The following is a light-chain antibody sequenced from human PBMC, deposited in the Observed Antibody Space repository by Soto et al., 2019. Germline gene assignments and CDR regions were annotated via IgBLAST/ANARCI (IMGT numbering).Light chain of an antibody. CDR3: KQYNNWPIT. Sequence: DIQMTQSPSSLSASVGDRVTITCRASQGISSYLAWYQQKPGKAPKLLIYAAYTLQSGVQSRFSGSGSGTEFTLTIRSLQSEDFAVYYCKQYNNWPITVGQGTRLEN. CDR1: QGISSY. V-gene: IGKV1-9*01. CDR2: AAY. J-gene: IGKJ5*01.